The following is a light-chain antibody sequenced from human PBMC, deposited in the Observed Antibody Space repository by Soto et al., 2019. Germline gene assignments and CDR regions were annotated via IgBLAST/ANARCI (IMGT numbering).Light chain of an antibody. V-gene: IGKV3-15*01. CDR2: GAS. CDR1: QSVSSSY. J-gene: IGKJ4*01. Sequence: EIVLTQSPGTLSLSPGERVTLSCRASQSVSSSYLAWYQQKPGQAPRLLIYGASTRATGIPDRFSGSGSGTEFILTISSLQSEDFAVYYCQHYNNWLGTFGGGTKVDIK. CDR3: QHYNNWLGT.